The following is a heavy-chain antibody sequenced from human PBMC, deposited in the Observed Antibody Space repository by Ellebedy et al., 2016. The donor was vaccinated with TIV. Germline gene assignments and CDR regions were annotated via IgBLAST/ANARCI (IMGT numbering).Heavy chain of an antibody. D-gene: IGHD3-10*01. CDR3: ARNFGASGLHDH. CDR2: VSSSGNTV. J-gene: IGHJ4*02. CDR1: GFTFSSYS. V-gene: IGHV3-48*02. Sequence: PGGSLRLSCAASGFTFSSYSMNWVRQAPGKGLEWISYVSSSGNTVYYADSVQGRFTVSRDDAKNSLHLQMNSLRDEDTAMYYCARNFGASGLHDHWGQGIRVSVSS.